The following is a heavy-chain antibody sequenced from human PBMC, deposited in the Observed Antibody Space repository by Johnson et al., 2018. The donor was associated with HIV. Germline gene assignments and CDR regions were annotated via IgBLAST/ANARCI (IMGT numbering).Heavy chain of an antibody. D-gene: IGHD4-11*01. CDR3: ARSYSNYDYDAFDI. CDR1: GFIFSTYG. Sequence: QVQLVESGGGVVQPGGSLRLSCAASGFIFSTYGMHWVRQAPGKGLEWVAVISYDGSNKYYADSVKGRFTISRDNSKNTLYLQMNSLRAEDTAVYYCARSYSNYDYDAFDIWGQGTMVTVSS. CDR2: ISYDGSNK. J-gene: IGHJ3*02. V-gene: IGHV3-30*19.